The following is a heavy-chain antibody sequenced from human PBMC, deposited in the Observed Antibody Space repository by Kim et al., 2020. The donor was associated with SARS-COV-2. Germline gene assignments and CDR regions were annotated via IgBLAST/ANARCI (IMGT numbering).Heavy chain of an antibody. CDR1: GFTFSNYY. CDR2: ISYTGSLV. V-gene: IGHV3-11*01. J-gene: IGHJ4*02. CDR3: TRGDPGAGEPLL. D-gene: IGHD7-27*01. Sequence: GGSLRLSCEASGFTFSNYYMSWIRQTPGKGLEWTAYISYTGSLVYYADSVKGRFTISRDNAKNSLYLQMNSLRGEDTALYYCTRGDPGAGEPLLWGQGTLVTVSS.